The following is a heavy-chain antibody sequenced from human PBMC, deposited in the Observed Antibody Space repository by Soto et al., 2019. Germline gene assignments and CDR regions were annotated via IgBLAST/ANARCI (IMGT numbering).Heavy chain of an antibody. CDR2: IYYSGST. Sequence: SETLSLTCAFSGGSLSSYYWSWIRQPPGKGLEWIGYIYYSGSTNYNPSLKSRVTISVDTSKNQFSLKLSSVTAADTAVYYCARVTPYDSSGYYPDYWGQGTLVTVSS. J-gene: IGHJ4*02. CDR1: GGSLSSYY. V-gene: IGHV4-59*01. D-gene: IGHD3-22*01. CDR3: ARVTPYDSSGYYPDY.